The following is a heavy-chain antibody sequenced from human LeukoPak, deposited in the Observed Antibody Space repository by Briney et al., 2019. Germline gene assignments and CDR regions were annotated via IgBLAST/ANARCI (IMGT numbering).Heavy chain of an antibody. CDR2: ISSSSSYI. CDR3: ARDPPYVAATTQFDY. V-gene: IGHV3-21*01. J-gene: IGHJ4*02. Sequence: PGGSLRLSCAASGFTFSSYSMNWVRQAPGKGLEWVSSISSSSSYIYYADSVKGRFTISRDNAKNSLYLQMNSLRAEDTAVYYCARDPPYVAATTQFDYWGQGTLVTVSS. CDR1: GFTFSSYS. D-gene: IGHD2-15*01.